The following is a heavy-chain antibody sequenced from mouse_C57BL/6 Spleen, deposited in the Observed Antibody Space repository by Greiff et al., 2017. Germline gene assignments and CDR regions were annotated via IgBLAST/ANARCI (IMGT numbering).Heavy chain of an antibody. D-gene: IGHD2-5*01. CDR3: AREGAYSNYEGVAMDY. CDR1: GYTFTSYW. Sequence: QVHVKQPGAELVKPGASVKLSCTASGYTFTSYWMHWVKQRPGRGLEWIGRIDPNSGGTKYNEKFKSKATLTVDKPSSTAYMQLSSLTSEDSAVYYCAREGAYSNYEGVAMDYWGQGTSVTVSS. V-gene: IGHV1-72*01. J-gene: IGHJ4*01. CDR2: IDPNSGGT.